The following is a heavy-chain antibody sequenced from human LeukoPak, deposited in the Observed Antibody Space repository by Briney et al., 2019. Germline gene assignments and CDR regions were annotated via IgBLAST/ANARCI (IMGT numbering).Heavy chain of an antibody. J-gene: IGHJ5*02. CDR2: INPIFNIL. Sequence: SVKVSCKASGYTFSNYAIDWVRQAPGQELDWVGGINPIFNILYYAQNFQGRVTITADKSTSTAYMELSSLRSEDTAVYYCASDVTATVTTNWFDPWGQGTLVTVSS. CDR1: GYTFSNYA. D-gene: IGHD4-17*01. V-gene: IGHV1-69*10. CDR3: ASDVTATVTTNWFDP.